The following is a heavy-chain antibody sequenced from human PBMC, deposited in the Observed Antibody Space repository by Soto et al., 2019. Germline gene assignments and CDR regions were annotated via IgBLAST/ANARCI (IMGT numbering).Heavy chain of an antibody. D-gene: IGHD1-26*01. V-gene: IGHV3-30*18. CDR3: AKDQSYSGSPPGAFDI. CDR2: ISYDGSNK. Sequence: QVQLVESGGGVVQPGRSLRLSCAASGFTFSSYGMHWVRQAPGKGLEWVAVISYDGSNKYYADSVKGRFTISRDNSKNTLYLQMNSLRAEDTAVYYCAKDQSYSGSPPGAFDIWGQGTMVTVSS. J-gene: IGHJ3*02. CDR1: GFTFSSYG.